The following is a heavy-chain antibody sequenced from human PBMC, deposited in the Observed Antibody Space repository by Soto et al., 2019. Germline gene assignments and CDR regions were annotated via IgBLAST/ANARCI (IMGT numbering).Heavy chain of an antibody. CDR3: AKVRGSYSNGVYSGSFEDAMDV. Sequence: GGSLRLSCAASGFTFSSYSMNWVRQAPGKGLEWVSSISSSSSYIYYADSVKGRFTISRDNAKNSLYLQMNSLRAEDTAVYYCAKVRGSYSNGVYSGSFEDAMDVWGQGTTVTASS. CDR2: ISSSSSYI. CDR1: GFTFSSYS. V-gene: IGHV3-21*01. D-gene: IGHD2-8*01. J-gene: IGHJ6*02.